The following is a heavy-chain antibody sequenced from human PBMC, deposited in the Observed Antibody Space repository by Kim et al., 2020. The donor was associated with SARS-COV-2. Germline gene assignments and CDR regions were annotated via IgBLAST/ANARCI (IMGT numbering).Heavy chain of an antibody. CDR2: IKSKTDGGTT. D-gene: IGHD6-6*01. CDR3: TTSPMEQLAPHYYYYGMDV. V-gene: IGHV3-15*01. CDR1: GFTFSNAW. J-gene: IGHJ6*02. Sequence: GGSLRLSCAASGFTFSNAWMSWVRQAPGKGLEWVGRIKSKTDGGTTDYAAPVKGRFTISRDDSKNTLFLQMNGLKTEDTAVFYCTTSPMEQLAPHYYYYGMDVWGQGTTVTVSS.